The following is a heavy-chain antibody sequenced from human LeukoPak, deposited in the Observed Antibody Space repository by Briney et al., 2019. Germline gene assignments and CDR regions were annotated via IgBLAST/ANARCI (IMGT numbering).Heavy chain of an antibody. CDR2: ISYDGSNK. D-gene: IGHD3-3*01. Sequence: GALRLSCAASGFTFSNYGMHWVRRAPGKGLEWVAVISYDGSNKFYADSVKGRFTISRDNSKNTLYLQMNSLRAEDTAVYYCAKGSGIFGVVKDFDPWGQGTLVTVSS. V-gene: IGHV3-30*18. CDR3: AKGSGIFGVVKDFDP. J-gene: IGHJ5*02. CDR1: GFTFSNYG.